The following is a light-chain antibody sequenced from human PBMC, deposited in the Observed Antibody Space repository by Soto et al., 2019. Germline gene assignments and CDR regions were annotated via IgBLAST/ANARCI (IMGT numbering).Light chain of an antibody. V-gene: IGKV1-5*03. J-gene: IGKJ5*01. CDR3: QQLHDFPIT. CDR2: KAS. Sequence: IQMTQSPSTLSGSVGDRVTITCRASQSISSWLAWYQQKPGKAPKLMIYKASSLESGVPSRFSGSESGTEFTLTISCLQPEDFATYYCQQLHDFPITLDHGTRLEIK. CDR1: QSISSW.